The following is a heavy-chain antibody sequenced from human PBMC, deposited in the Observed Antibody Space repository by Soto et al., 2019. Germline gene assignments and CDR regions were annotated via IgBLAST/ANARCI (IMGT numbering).Heavy chain of an antibody. CDR1: GGSFSGYY. CDR3: ARERYDFWSGPFDY. D-gene: IGHD3-3*01. J-gene: IGHJ4*02. V-gene: IGHV4-34*01. CDR2: INHSGST. Sequence: SXTLSLTCAVYGGSFSGYYWSWIRQPPGKGLEWIGEINHSGSTNYNPSLKSRVTISVDTSKNQFSLKLSSVTAADTAVYYCARERYDFWSGPFDYWGQGNLVTVSS.